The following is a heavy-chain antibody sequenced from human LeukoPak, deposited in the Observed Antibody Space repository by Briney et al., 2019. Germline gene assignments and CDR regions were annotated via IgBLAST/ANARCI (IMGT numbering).Heavy chain of an antibody. D-gene: IGHD6-25*01. CDR1: GGSISSYY. V-gene: IGHV4-59*08. CDR2: IYYSGST. J-gene: IGHJ4*02. Sequence: PSETLSLTCTVSGGSISSYYWSWIRQPPGKGLEWIGYIYYSGSTNYNPSLKSRVTISVDTSKNQFSLKLSSVTAADTAVYYCARRGTDAAFDYWGQGTLVSASS. CDR3: ARRGTDAAFDY.